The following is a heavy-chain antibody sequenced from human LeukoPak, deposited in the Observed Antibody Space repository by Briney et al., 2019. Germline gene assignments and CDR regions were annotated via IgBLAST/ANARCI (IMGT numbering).Heavy chain of an antibody. CDR3: ARVRATGAHDC. D-gene: IGHD7-27*01. CDR1: GGSFSGYY. J-gene: IGHJ4*02. Sequence: PSETLSLTCAVYGGSFSGYYWSWIRQPPGKGLEWIGEINHSGSTNYNPSLKSRVTISVYTSKNQFSLKLSSVTAADTAVYYCARVRATGAHDCWGQGTLVTVSS. V-gene: IGHV4-34*01. CDR2: INHSGST.